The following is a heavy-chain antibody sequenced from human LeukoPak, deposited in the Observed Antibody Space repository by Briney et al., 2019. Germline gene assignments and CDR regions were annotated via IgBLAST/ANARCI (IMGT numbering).Heavy chain of an antibody. J-gene: IGHJ6*02. CDR1: GFTFDDYA. Sequence: GRSLRLSCAASGFTFDDYAMPWVRQAPGKGLEWVSGISWNSGSIGYADSVKGLFTISRDNAKNSLYLQMNSLRAEDTALYYCAKGRYCGGDCYSYYGMDVWGQGTTVTVSS. V-gene: IGHV3-9*01. CDR2: ISWNSGSI. D-gene: IGHD2-21*02. CDR3: AKGRYCGGDCYSYYGMDV.